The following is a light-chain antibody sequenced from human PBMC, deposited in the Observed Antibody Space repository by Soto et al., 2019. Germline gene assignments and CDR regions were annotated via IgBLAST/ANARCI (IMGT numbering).Light chain of an antibody. V-gene: IGKV1-39*01. J-gene: IGKJ1*01. Sequence: DIQMTQSPSSLSASVGDRVTITCRASQSIISYLNWYQQKPGKAPKLLIYAADSLQSGVPSRFSGSGSGTDFTLTISSLQPEDFATYFCQQSYSARWTFGKGTKVDIK. CDR1: QSIISY. CDR3: QQSYSARWT. CDR2: AAD.